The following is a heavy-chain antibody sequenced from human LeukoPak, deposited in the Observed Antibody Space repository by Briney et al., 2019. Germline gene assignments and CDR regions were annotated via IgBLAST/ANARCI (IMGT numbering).Heavy chain of an antibody. V-gene: IGHV3-20*04. Sequence: PGGSLRLSCAASGFTFDDYGMSWVRQAPGKGLEWVSGINWNGGSTGYEDSVKGRFTISRDNAKNSLYLQMNSLRAEDSALYYCARGVRGVIGAFDIWGQGTMVTVSS. J-gene: IGHJ3*02. CDR3: ARGVRGVIGAFDI. D-gene: IGHD3-10*02. CDR1: GFTFDDYG. CDR2: INWNGGST.